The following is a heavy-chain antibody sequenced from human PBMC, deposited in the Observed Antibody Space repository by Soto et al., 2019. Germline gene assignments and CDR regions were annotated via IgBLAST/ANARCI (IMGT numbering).Heavy chain of an antibody. J-gene: IGHJ4*02. CDR1: GYIFTTYG. V-gene: IGHV1-18*01. CDR2: ISAHNGNT. CDR3: ARGRYGDY. D-gene: IGHD1-1*01. Sequence: QVHLVKSGAEVKKPGASVKVSCKGSGYIFTTYGMTWVRQAPGQGLEWMGWISAHNGNTNYAQKLHGRVTVTRDTSTSTAYMELRNLRSDDTAVYYCARGRYGDYWGQGALVTVSS.